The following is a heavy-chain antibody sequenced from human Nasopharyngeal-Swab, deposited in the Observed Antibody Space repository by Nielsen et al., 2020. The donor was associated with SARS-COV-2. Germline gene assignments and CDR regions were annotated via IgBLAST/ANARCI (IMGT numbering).Heavy chain of an antibody. CDR1: GYTFTSNV. Sequence: ASVKVSCKASGYTFTSNVLNWVRQAPGQGPEYIGWISTKTGGPNYAQAFTGRFVISLDTSVSTTYLQISSLKADDTAVYYCARENQEYANIWIDYWGQGTQVTVSS. J-gene: IGHJ4*02. D-gene: IGHD1-1*01. V-gene: IGHV7-4-1*02. CDR2: ISTKTGGP. CDR3: ARENQEYANIWIDY.